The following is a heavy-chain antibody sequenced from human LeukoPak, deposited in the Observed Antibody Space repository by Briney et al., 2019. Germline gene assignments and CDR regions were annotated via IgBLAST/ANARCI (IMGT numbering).Heavy chain of an antibody. CDR2: ISGSGGST. CDR1: GFTFSNYG. J-gene: IGHJ1*01. V-gene: IGHV3-23*01. D-gene: IGHD3-22*01. CDR3: AKFSVVVITGFQH. Sequence: PGRSLRLSCAASGFTFSNYGMHWVRQAPGKGLEWVSAISGSGGSTYYADSVKGRFTISRDNSKNTLYLQMNSLRAEDTAVYYCAKFSVVVITGFQHWGQGTLVTVSS.